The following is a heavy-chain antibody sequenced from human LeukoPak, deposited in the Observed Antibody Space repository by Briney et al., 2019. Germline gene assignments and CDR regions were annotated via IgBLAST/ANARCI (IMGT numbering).Heavy chain of an antibody. J-gene: IGHJ6*03. Sequence: GGSLRLSCAASGFTFSSYAMHWVRQAPGKGLEWVSAISGSGGSTYYADSVKGRFTISRDNSKNTLYLQMNSLRVEDTAVYYCAKDGQIAAAGTRNYYYYMDVWGKGTTVTVSS. D-gene: IGHD6-13*01. CDR3: AKDGQIAAAGTRNYYYYMDV. CDR1: GFTFSSYA. CDR2: ISGSGGST. V-gene: IGHV3-23*01.